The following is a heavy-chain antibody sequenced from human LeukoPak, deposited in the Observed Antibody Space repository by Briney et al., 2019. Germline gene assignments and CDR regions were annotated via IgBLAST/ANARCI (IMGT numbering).Heavy chain of an antibody. CDR3: ARGPYGSGSYYIAPLDNY. D-gene: IGHD3-10*01. CDR2: MNPNSGNT. V-gene: IGHV1-8*01. J-gene: IGHJ4*02. Sequence: GASVKVSCKASGYTFTSYDINWVRQATGQGLEWMGWMNPNSGNTGYAQKFQGRVTMTRNTSISTAYMELSSLRSEDTAVYYCARGPYGSGSYYIAPLDNYWGQGTLVTVSS. CDR1: GYTFTSYD.